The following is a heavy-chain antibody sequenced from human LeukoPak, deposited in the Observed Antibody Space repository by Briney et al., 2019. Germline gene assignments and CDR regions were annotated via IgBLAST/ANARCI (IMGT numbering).Heavy chain of an antibody. CDR3: AKDQLGREKQLVWGYYYYYYMDV. CDR1: GFTVSSNY. V-gene: IGHV3-53*01. J-gene: IGHJ6*03. Sequence: GGSLRLSCAASGFTVSSNYMSWVRQAPGKGLEWVSVIYSGGSTYYADSVKGRFTISRDNSKNTLYLQMNSLRAEDTAVYYCAKDQLGREKQLVWGYYYYYYMDVWGKGTTVTVSS. D-gene: IGHD6-6*01. CDR2: IYSGGST.